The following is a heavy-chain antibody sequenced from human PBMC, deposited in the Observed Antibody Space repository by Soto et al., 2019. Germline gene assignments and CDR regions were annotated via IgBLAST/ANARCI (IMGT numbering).Heavy chain of an antibody. J-gene: IGHJ5*02. CDR1: GFTFSSYW. CDR2: IKQDGSEK. D-gene: IGHD3-3*01. V-gene: IGHV3-7*01. Sequence: EVQLVESGGGLVQPGGSLRLSCAASGFTFSSYWMSWVRQAPGKGLEWVANIKQDGSEKYYVDSVKGRFTISRDNAKNSLYLQMNSLRAEDTAVYYCARDHHDLWSGSSPYNWFDPWGQGTLVTVSS. CDR3: ARDHHDLWSGSSPYNWFDP.